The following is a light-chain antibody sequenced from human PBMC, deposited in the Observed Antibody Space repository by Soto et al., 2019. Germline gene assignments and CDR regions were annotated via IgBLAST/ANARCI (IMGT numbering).Light chain of an antibody. CDR1: QSVSSY. Sequence: EIVLTQSPATLSLSPGERATLSCRASQSVSSYLAWYQQKPGQTPRLLIYDASNRATGIPARFSGSGSGTDFTLTISSLEPEDLAVYYCQQRSSWPRLTFGGGTKVEIK. CDR3: QQRSSWPRLT. CDR2: DAS. J-gene: IGKJ4*02. V-gene: IGKV3-11*01.